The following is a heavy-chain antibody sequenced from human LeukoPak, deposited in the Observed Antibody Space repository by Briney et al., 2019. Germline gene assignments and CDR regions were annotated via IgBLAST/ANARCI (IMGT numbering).Heavy chain of an antibody. CDR1: GFTFSSYS. D-gene: IGHD1-26*01. CDR3: ARARSLSWFDP. V-gene: IGHV3-30*03. CDR2: ISYDGSNK. J-gene: IGHJ5*02. Sequence: GGSLRLSCAASGFTFSSYSMNWVRQAPGKGLEWVAVISYDGSNKYYANSVKGRFTISRDNSKNTLYLQMNSLRAEDTAVYYCARARSLSWFDPWGQGTLVTVSS.